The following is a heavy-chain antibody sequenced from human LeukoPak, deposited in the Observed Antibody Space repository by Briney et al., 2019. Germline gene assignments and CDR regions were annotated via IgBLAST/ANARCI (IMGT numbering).Heavy chain of an antibody. CDR1: GFSFRSYA. Sequence: QAGGPLRLSCAASGFSFRSYAMHWVRQAPGKGLEWVAVISYDGSDIYYADSVKGRFTISRDNSEDTYTLYLQLNSLRAEDTAVYFCAGDSSPFPLDSGGYPFDSWGQETLVTVSS. D-gene: IGHD3-22*01. CDR3: AGDSSPFPLDSGGYPFDS. CDR2: ISYDGSDI. V-gene: IGHV3-30*01. J-gene: IGHJ5*01.